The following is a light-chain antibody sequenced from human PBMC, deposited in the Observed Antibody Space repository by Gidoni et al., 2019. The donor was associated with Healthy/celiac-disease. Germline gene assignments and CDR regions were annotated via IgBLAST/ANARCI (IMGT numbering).Light chain of an antibody. CDR1: SLRSYY. V-gene: IGLV3-19*01. Sequence: SSELTQDPAVSVALGQTVRTTCQGDSLRSYYASWYQQKPGQAPVLVIYGKNNRPSGIPDRFSGSSSGNTASVTITGAQAEDEADYYCNSRDSSGNVVFGGGTKLTVL. J-gene: IGLJ2*01. CDR2: GKN. CDR3: NSRDSSGNVV.